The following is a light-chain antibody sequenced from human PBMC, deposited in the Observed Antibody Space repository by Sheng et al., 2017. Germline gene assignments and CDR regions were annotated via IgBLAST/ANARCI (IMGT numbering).Light chain of an antibody. CDR3: QTWGTGTVV. CDR2: LNSDGSH. Sequence: QLVLTQSPSASASLGASVKLTCTLSSGHSSYAIAWHQQQPEKGPRYLMKLNSDGSHSKGDGIPDRFSGSSSGAERYLTISSLQSEDEGDYYCQTWGTGTVVFGGGTKLTV. J-gene: IGLJ2*01. CDR1: SGHSSYA. V-gene: IGLV4-69*02.